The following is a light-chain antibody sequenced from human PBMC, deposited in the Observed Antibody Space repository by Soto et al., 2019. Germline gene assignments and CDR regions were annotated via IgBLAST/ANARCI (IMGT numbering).Light chain of an antibody. V-gene: IGKV3-15*01. Sequence: DIVFTQSPATLSVSPGERAPLSCRASQSVSSKLAWYQQKPGQAPRLLIYGASTRATGIPARFSGSGSGTEFTLTISSLQSEDFAVYYCQQYDDWPPITFGQGTRLEIK. CDR1: QSVSSK. CDR2: GAS. J-gene: IGKJ5*01. CDR3: QQYDDWPPIT.